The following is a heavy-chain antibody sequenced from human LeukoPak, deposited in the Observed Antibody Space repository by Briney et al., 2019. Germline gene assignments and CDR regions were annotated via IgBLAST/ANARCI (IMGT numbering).Heavy chain of an antibody. CDR2: INSDGSST. CDR3: RQRGGAEV. CDR1: GFSLSSYW. V-gene: IGHV3-74*01. J-gene: IGHJ6*04. Sequence: GGSLRLSCVASGFSLSSYWMHWVRQAPGKGLVWLSRINSDGSSTTYADSVKGRFTISRDNAKNTLYLQMNSLRAEDTAVYYCRQRGGAEVWGKGTTVTISS. D-gene: IGHD3-16*01.